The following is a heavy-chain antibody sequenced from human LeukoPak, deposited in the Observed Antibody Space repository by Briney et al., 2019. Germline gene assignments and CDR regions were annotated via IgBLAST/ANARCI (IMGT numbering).Heavy chain of an antibody. CDR2: IRYDGSNK. V-gene: IGHV3-30*02. D-gene: IGHD3-10*01. CDR1: AFTFSSYG. Sequence: PGGSLRLSCAASAFTFSSYGMHWVRQAPGKGLEWVAFIRYDGSNKYYADSVKGRFTISRDNSKNTLYLQMNSLRAEDTAVYYCAKEGWFGELLADYWGQGTLVTVSS. J-gene: IGHJ4*02. CDR3: AKEGWFGELLADY.